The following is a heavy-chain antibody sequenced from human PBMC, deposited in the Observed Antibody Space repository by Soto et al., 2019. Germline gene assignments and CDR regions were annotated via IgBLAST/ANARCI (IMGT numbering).Heavy chain of an antibody. CDR1: GFTFSSYA. CDR2: ISYDGSNK. Sequence: PGGSLRLSCAASGFTFSSYAMHWVRQAPGKGLEWVAVISYDGSNKYYADSVKGRFTISRDNSKNTLYLQMNSLRAEDTAVYYSARSLRLQLRYYYGMDVWGQATTLTVSS. J-gene: IGHJ6*02. D-gene: IGHD2-15*01. V-gene: IGHV3-30-3*01. CDR3: ARSLRLQLRYYYGMDV.